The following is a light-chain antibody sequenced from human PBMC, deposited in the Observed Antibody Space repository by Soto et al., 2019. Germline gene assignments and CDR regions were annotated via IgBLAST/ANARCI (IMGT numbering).Light chain of an antibody. CDR3: QQGDSFPIT. CDR2: AAS. J-gene: IGKJ5*01. CDR1: QSISSW. V-gene: IGKV1-12*01. Sequence: DVQMTQSPSSVSASVGDRVTITCRASQSISSWLAWYQQKPGTVPKLLIYAASNLQSGVPSRFSGSGAGTEFTPTITSLQPEDFGTYYCQQGDSFPITFGQGTRLEIK.